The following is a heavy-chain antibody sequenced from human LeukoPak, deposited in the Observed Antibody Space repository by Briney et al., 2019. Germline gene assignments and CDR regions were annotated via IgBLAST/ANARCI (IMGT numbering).Heavy chain of an antibody. V-gene: IGHV1-18*01. J-gene: IGHJ4*02. D-gene: IGHD2-2*02. CDR1: GYNISNNG. Sequence: GASVKVTCKASGYNISNNGISWVRQPPGQGLDWMGWTSVCNSNKNSAQNLQGRVTMTTDTSTTTAYMERRSLGSDDTAVYYFARMGCSSASCYTLDFWGQGTLVTVSS. CDR2: TSVCNSNK. CDR3: ARMGCSSASCYTLDF.